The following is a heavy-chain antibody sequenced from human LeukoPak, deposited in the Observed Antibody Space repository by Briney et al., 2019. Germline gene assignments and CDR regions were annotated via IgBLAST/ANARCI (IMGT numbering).Heavy chain of an antibody. D-gene: IGHD6-19*01. CDR1: GYSFTSYA. CDR2: INTNTGNP. J-gene: IGHJ4*02. V-gene: IGHV7-4-1*02. CDR3: ARVAEYSSGWYDHFDY. Sequence: PVASVKDSCKASGYSFTSYAMNWVRQAPGQGLEWMGWINTNTGNPTYAQGFTGRCVFSLDTSVSTAYLQISSLKAEDTAVYSCARVAEYSSGWYDHFDYWGQGTLVTVSS.